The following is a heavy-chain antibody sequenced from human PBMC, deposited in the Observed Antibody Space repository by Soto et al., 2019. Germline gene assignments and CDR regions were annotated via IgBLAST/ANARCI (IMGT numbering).Heavy chain of an antibody. D-gene: IGHD2-2*01. CDR1: GYTFTSYD. CDR2: INPNSGNT. Sequence: QVQLVQSGAEVKKPGASVKVSCKASGYTFTSYDVNWVRQATGQGPEWMGWINPNSGNTGYAQKLQGRVTMTRNTSRSTAYMELSSLTSDDTAVYYCARGPPPKCNDEYCYASGYFQHWGQGTLVTVSS. CDR3: ARGPPPKCNDEYCYASGYFQH. V-gene: IGHV1-8*01. J-gene: IGHJ1*01.